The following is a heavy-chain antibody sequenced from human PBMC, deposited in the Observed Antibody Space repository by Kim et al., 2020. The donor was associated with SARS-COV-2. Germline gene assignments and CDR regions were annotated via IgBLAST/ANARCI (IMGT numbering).Heavy chain of an antibody. Sequence: NKYYADSVKGRFTISRDNSKNTLYLQMNSLRAEDTAVYYCAKEPSGDYVWGGQGTLVTVSS. CDR2: NK. CDR3: AKEPSGDYVW. V-gene: IGHV3-30*02. J-gene: IGHJ4*02. D-gene: IGHD3-16*01.